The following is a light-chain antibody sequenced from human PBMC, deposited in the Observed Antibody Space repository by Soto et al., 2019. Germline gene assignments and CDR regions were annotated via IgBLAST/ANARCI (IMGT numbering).Light chain of an antibody. Sequence: QTVVTQEPSFSVSPGGTVTLTCGLSSGSVSTSYYPPWYQQTPGQAPRTLIYSTNTRSSGVPDRFSGSILGNKAALTITGAQADDESDYYCVLYMGSGISVFGGGTKLTVL. J-gene: IGLJ3*02. CDR2: STN. CDR3: VLYMGSGISV. V-gene: IGLV8-61*01. CDR1: SGSVSTSYY.